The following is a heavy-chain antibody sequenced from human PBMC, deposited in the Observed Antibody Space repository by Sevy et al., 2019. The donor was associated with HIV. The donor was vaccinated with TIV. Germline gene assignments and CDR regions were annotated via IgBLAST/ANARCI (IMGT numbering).Heavy chain of an antibody. CDR2: MNTNAGNT. Sequence: ASVKVSCEASGFNFRSYDIYWVRQAPGQGLEWMGWMNTNAGNTGFAQKFQGRVTMTRNSSISTAYMELSNLRSEDTAVYYGARVSGWHLRYGLDVWGQGTTVTVSS. J-gene: IGHJ6*02. CDR1: GFNFRSYD. V-gene: IGHV1-8*02. CDR3: ARVSGWHLRYGLDV. D-gene: IGHD6-19*01.